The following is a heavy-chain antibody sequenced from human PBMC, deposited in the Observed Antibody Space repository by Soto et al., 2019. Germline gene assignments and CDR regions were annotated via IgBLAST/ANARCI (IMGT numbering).Heavy chain of an antibody. Sequence: PGGSLRLSCAASGFTFSSYGMHWVRQAPGKGLEWVAVISYDGSNKYYADSVKGRFTISRDTSASTAYMELSSLRSEDTAVYYCARAYLYATTWYGMDVWGQGTTVTVSS. J-gene: IGHJ6*02. D-gene: IGHD2-8*01. CDR2: ISYDGSNK. CDR1: GFTFSSYG. V-gene: IGHV3-30*03. CDR3: ARAYLYATTWYGMDV.